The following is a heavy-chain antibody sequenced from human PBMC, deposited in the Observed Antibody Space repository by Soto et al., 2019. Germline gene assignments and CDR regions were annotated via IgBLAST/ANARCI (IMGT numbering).Heavy chain of an antibody. V-gene: IGHV1-69*13. D-gene: IGHD5-18*01. CDR3: AVGFKVDYYSLDV. J-gene: IGHJ6*02. Sequence: SVKVSCKSSGGIFTATSISWVRQSPVQGPEWMGGVIPMFGTANYPQRFQGRVTITADESTNTAYMQLSSLRSEDTAVYFCAVGFKVDYYSLDVWGQGTTVTVSS. CDR1: GGIFTATS. CDR2: VIPMFGTA.